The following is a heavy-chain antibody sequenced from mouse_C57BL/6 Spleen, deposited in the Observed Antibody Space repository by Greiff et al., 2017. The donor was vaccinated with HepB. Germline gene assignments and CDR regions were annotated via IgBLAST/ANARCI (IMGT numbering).Heavy chain of an antibody. D-gene: IGHD2-12*01. J-gene: IGHJ2*01. CDR2: IDPETGGT. CDR3: TRGPYAYYFDY. Sequence: QLQQSGAELVRPGASVTLSCKASGYTFTDYEMHWVKQTPVHGLEWIGAIDPETGGTAYNQKFKGKAILTADKSSSTAYMELRSLTSEDSAVYYCTRGPYAYYFDYWGQGTTLTVSS. CDR1: GYTFTDYE. V-gene: IGHV1-15*01.